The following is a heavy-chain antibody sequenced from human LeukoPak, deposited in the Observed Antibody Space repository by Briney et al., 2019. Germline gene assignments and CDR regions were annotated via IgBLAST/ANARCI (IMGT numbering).Heavy chain of an antibody. CDR3: ARENILGPIDN. CDR1: GDSITSHYY. J-gene: IGHJ4*02. Sequence: PSGTLSLTCTVSGDSITSHYYWGWIRQPPGKGLEWIGTKYHSGSTYYTPSLRSRVTLSVDTSRNHFSLKLSSATAADTAVDFCARENILGPIDNGGQGTLVIVSS. V-gene: IGHV4-38-2*02. D-gene: IGHD3-16*01. CDR2: KYHSGST.